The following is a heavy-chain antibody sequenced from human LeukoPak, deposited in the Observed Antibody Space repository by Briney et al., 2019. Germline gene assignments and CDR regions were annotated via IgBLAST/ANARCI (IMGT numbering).Heavy chain of an antibody. D-gene: IGHD3-22*01. CDR2: ISFSGSTI. Sequence: GVSLRLSCAASGFTFSSYEMNWVRQAPGKGLEWVSYISFSGSTIYYADSVKGRFTISRDNAKNSLYVQMNSLRAEDTAVYYCARGGYYDSSGYYYVGYFHHWGQGTLVTVSS. CDR1: GFTFSSYE. CDR3: ARGGYYDSSGYYYVGYFHH. J-gene: IGHJ1*01. V-gene: IGHV3-48*03.